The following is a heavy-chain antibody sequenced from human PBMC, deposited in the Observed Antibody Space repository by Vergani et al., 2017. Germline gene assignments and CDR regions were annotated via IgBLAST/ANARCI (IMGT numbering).Heavy chain of an antibody. D-gene: IGHD2-2*01. V-gene: IGHV4-61*02. J-gene: IGHJ3*02. Sequence: QVQLRESGPGLVKPSQTLSLTCTVSGGSISSGSYYWSWIRQPAGKGLEWIGRIYTSGSTNYNPSLKSRVTMSVDTSKNQFSLKLSSVTAADTAVYYCARRLVVPAARDLTDAFDIWGQGTMVTVSS. CDR1: GGSISSGSYY. CDR2: IYTSGST. CDR3: ARRLVVPAARDLTDAFDI.